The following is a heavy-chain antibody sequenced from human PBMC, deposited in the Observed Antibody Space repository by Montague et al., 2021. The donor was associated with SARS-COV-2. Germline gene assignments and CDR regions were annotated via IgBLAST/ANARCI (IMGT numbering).Heavy chain of an antibody. J-gene: IGHJ4*02. CDR1: GGSFSSGDSF. CDR2: LHFAGSA. CDR3: AGTYNGNWYYFDY. Sequence: SETLSLTCSVSGGSFSSGDSFWGWLRQAPGKGLEWIGDLHFAGSAYYNPSLRSRVTISADTSKNQFSLKLNSVTAADTAVYYCAGTYNGNWYYFDYWGQGTLVTVSS. V-gene: IGHV4-39*01. D-gene: IGHD6-13*01.